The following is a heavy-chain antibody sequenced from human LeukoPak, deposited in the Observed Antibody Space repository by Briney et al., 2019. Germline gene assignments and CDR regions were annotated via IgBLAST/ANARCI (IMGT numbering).Heavy chain of an antibody. V-gene: IGHV3-9*03. CDR1: GFTFDDYT. J-gene: IGHJ3*02. CDR3: AKTTSGYFYDAFDI. CDR2: ISWNSGSI. D-gene: IGHD3-22*01. Sequence: HPGGSLRLSCAASGFTFDDYTMHWVRHAPGKGLEWVSGISWNSGSIAYADSVKGRFTISRDNPKNSLYLQMNSLRAEDLALYYCAKTTSGYFYDAFDIWGQGTMVTVSS.